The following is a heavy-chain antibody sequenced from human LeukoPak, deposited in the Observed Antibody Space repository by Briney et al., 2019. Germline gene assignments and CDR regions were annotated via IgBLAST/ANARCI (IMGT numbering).Heavy chain of an antibody. CDR2: TRKKTNSYTT. CDR1: GFTFSDHY. Sequence: GGSLRLSCAASGFTFSDHYMDWVRQAPGKGLEWVGRTRKKTNSYTTEYAASVKGRFTISRDDSKNSLYLQMNSLTAEDTAVYYCTRVVLVGTTYSYFDYWGQGTLVTVSS. CDR3: TRVVLVGTTYSYFDY. V-gene: IGHV3-72*01. D-gene: IGHD1-26*01. J-gene: IGHJ4*02.